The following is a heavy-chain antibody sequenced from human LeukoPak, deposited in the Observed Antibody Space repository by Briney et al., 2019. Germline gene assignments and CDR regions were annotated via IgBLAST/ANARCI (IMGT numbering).Heavy chain of an antibody. CDR2: MRGSGDST. D-gene: IGHD6-13*01. CDR3: AKDSPVATV. J-gene: IGHJ4*02. Sequence: GGSLRLSCAPSVFPFSTHGMSCFRKAPGGGLEWVSAMRGSGDSTYYAVSVKGRYTLSRDNSKNTLYLHKNSVREDDTALYYCAKDSPVATVWGQGTLVTVSS. CDR1: VFPFSTHG. V-gene: IGHV3-23*01.